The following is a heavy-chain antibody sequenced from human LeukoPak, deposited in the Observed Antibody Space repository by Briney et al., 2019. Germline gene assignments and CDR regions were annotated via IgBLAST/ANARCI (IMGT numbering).Heavy chain of an antibody. CDR3: AELGITMIGGV. D-gene: IGHD3-10*02. J-gene: IGHJ6*04. V-gene: IGHV3-48*03. CDR2: ISSSGSTI. Sequence: GGSLRLSCAASGFTFSSYEMNWVRQAPGKGLEWVSYISSSGSTIYYADSVKGRFTISRDNAKNSPYLQMNSQRAEDTAVYYCAELGITMIGGVWGKGTTVTISS. CDR1: GFTFSSYE.